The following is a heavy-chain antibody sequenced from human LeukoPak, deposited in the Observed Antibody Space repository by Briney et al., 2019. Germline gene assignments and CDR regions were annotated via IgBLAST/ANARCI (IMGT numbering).Heavy chain of an antibody. Sequence: PSETLSLTCAVYGGSFSGYYWSWIRQPPGKGLEWIGEINHSGSTNYNPSLKSRVTISVDTSKNQFSLKPSSVTAADTAVYYCARSYGDNLNFDYWGQGSLVTVSS. CDR2: INHSGST. J-gene: IGHJ4*02. D-gene: IGHD4-17*01. CDR3: ARSYGDNLNFDY. V-gene: IGHV4-34*01. CDR1: GGSFSGYY.